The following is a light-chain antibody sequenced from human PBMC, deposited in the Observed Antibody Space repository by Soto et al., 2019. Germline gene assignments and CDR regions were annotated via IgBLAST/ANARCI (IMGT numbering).Light chain of an antibody. CDR2: DVN. J-gene: IGLJ1*01. CDR3: SSYTGSLTYV. Sequence: QSALTQPASVSGSPGQSIAISCTGTSSDVGGYNYVTWHQQHPGKAPKVVIYDVNRRPSGVSDRFSGSKSGNTASLTISGLQAEDEADYYCSSYTGSLTYVFGTGTQLTVL. CDR1: SSDVGGYNY. V-gene: IGLV2-14*01.